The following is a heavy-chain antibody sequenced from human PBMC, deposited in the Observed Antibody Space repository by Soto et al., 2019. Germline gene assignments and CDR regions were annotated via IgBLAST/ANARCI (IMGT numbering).Heavy chain of an antibody. V-gene: IGHV1-46*01. Sequence: QVQVVQSGAEVKKPGASVKVSCKASGYTFSSYYIHWVRQAPGQGLEWMGIINARDGGTTYAQKLQGRVTMTRDTSTSTVYMELNSLRSEDTAVYYCAREVVPTAPGYFDYWGQGTLVTVSS. CDR1: GYTFSSYY. D-gene: IGHD2-2*01. CDR2: INARDGGT. J-gene: IGHJ4*02. CDR3: AREVVPTAPGYFDY.